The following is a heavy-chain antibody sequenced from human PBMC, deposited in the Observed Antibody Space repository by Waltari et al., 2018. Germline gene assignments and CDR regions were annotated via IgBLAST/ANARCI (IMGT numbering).Heavy chain of an antibody. Sequence: QVQLQESGPGLVKPSQTLSLTCTVSGGSISSGGSYWSWIRQHPGKGLEWIGYIYYSGSTYYNPSLKSRVTISVDTSKNQFSLKLSSVTAADTAVYYCARDAREGSGWYFDLWGRGTLVTVSS. J-gene: IGHJ2*01. D-gene: IGHD3-10*01. V-gene: IGHV4-31*03. CDR3: ARDAREGSGWYFDL. CDR2: IYYSGST. CDR1: GGSISSGGSY.